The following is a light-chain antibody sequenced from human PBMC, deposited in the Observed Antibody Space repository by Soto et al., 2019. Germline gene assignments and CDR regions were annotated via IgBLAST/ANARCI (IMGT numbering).Light chain of an antibody. Sequence: EIVLTQSPATLSLSPGERATLSCRASQSVSSYLAWYQQKPGQAPRLLIYGASSRATGLPDRFSGSGSGTDFTLTISRLEPEDFAVYYCQQYGSSSRTFGQGTKVDIK. J-gene: IGKJ1*01. V-gene: IGKV3-20*01. CDR3: QQYGSSSRT. CDR2: GAS. CDR1: QSVSSY.